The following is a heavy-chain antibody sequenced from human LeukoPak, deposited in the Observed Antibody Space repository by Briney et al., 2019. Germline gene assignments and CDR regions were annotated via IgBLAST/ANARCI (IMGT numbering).Heavy chain of an antibody. CDR2: IWYDGSNK. D-gene: IGHD2-15*01. J-gene: IGHJ4*02. CDR1: GFTFSSYG. CDR3: ARDSRNCSGGSCYSYYFDY. V-gene: IGHV3-33*01. Sequence: GGSLRLSCAASGFTFSSYGMHWVHQAPGKGLEWVAVIWYDGSNKYYADSVKGRFTISRDNSKNTLYLQMNSLRAEDTAVYYCARDSRNCSGGSCYSYYFDYWGQGTLVTVSS.